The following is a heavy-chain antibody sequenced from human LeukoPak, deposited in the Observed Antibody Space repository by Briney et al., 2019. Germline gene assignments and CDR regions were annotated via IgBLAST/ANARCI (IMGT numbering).Heavy chain of an antibody. CDR2: IKSKTDGGTT. J-gene: IGHJ4*02. CDR3: TTGDYYDSNNYFDY. CDR1: GFTFSNAW. V-gene: IGHV3-15*01. Sequence: GGSLRLSCAASGFTFSNAWMSWVRQAPGKGLEWVGRIKSKTDGGTTDYAAPVKGRFTISRDDSKNTLYLQMNSLKTEDTAVYYCTTGDYYDSNNYFDYWGQGTLVTVSS. D-gene: IGHD3-22*01.